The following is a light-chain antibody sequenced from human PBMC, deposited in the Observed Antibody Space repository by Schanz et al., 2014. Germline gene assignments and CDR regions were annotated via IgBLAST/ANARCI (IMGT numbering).Light chain of an antibody. CDR2: EVS. Sequence: QSALTQPPSASGSPGQSVTISCTGTSSDVGGYNYVSWYQQHPGKAPKLMIYEVSKRPSGVSDRFSGSKSANTASLTISGLQAEDEADYYCTSYAGSNNFGVFGTGTKLTVL. V-gene: IGLV2-8*01. CDR3: TSYAGSNNFGV. J-gene: IGLJ1*01. CDR1: SSDVGGYNY.